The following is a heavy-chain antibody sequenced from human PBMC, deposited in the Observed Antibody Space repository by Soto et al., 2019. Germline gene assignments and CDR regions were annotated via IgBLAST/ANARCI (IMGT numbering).Heavy chain of an antibody. Sequence: QVQLVQSGAEVKKPGASVKVSCKASGYTFTTYGISWVRQAPGQGLEWMGWISAYNGNTNYAQKLQGRVTMTTDTSTSTADMELSSLTPDDTAVYSWTRAFSGSDSGYNWFDHWGQGTLVTASS. D-gene: IGHD5-12*01. CDR1: GYTFTTYG. CDR2: ISAYNGNT. CDR3: TRAFSGSDSGYNWFDH. J-gene: IGHJ5*02. V-gene: IGHV1-18*01.